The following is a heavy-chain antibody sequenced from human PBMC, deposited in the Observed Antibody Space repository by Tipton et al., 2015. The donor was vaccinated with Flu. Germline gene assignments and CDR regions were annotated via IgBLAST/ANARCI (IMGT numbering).Heavy chain of an antibody. CDR1: GGSISSYY. V-gene: IGHV4-34*01. CDR2: INHSGST. D-gene: IGHD5-18*01. Sequence: TLSLTCTVSGGSISSYYWSWIRQPPGKGLEWIGEINHSGSTNYNPSLKSRVTISVDTSKNQFSLKLSSVTAADTAVYYCARGRGEIQLWSWGQGTLVTVSS. J-gene: IGHJ4*02. CDR3: ARGRGEIQLWS.